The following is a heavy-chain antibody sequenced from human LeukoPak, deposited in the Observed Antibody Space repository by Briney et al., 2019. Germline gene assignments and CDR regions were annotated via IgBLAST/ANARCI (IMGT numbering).Heavy chain of an antibody. CDR1: GYTFTGYY. J-gene: IGHJ4*02. V-gene: IGHV1-2*06. D-gene: IGHD1-7*01. Sequence: ASVKVSCKASGYTFTGYYMHWVLQAPGQGLEWMGRINPNSGGTNYAQKFQGRVTMTRDTSISTAYMELSTLRSDDTAVYYCARLLTGATPFDYWGQGTPVTVSS. CDR2: INPNSGGT. CDR3: ARLLTGATPFDY.